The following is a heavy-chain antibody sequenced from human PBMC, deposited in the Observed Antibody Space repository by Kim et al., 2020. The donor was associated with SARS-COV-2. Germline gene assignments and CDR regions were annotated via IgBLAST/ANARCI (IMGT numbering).Heavy chain of an antibody. CDR2: IWYDGSNK. Sequence: GGSLRLSCAASGFTFSSYGMHWVRQAPGKGLEWVAVIWYDGSNKYYADSVKGRFTISRDNSKNTLYLQMNSRRDEETALYYCAGDRLAEYGMDVWGQGTTVTVSS. V-gene: IGHV3-33*01. CDR1: GFTFSSYG. CDR3: AGDRLAEYGMDV. J-gene: IGHJ6*02.